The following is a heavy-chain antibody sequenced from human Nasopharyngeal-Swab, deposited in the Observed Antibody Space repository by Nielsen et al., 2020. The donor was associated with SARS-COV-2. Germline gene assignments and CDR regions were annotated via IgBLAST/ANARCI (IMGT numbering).Heavy chain of an antibody. CDR2: VKEDGSKR. J-gene: IGHJ4*02. D-gene: IGHD5/OR15-5a*01. CDR3: ARDLHY. V-gene: IGHV3-7*05. CDR1: GFTFSSYW. Sequence: GESLKISCAASGFTFSSYWMTWVRQAPGEGPEWVANVKEDGSKRYYGDSVKGRFTISRDNAKNSLYLQMNSLRADDTAVYYCARDLHYWGQGTLVTVSS.